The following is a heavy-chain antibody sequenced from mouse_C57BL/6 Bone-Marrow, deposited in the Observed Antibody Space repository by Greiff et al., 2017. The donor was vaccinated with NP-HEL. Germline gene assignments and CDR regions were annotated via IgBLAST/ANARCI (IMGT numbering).Heavy chain of an antibody. J-gene: IGHJ2*01. V-gene: IGHV5-16*01. CDR2: INYDGSST. CDR3: ARGGGNYDFDY. Sequence: EVKLMESEGGLVQPGSSMKLSCTASGFTFSDYYMAWVRQVPEKGLEWVANINYDGSSTYYLDSLKSRFIISRDNTKNILYLQMSSLKSEDTATYYCARGGGNYDFDYWGQGTTLTVSS. D-gene: IGHD2-1*01. CDR1: GFTFSDYY.